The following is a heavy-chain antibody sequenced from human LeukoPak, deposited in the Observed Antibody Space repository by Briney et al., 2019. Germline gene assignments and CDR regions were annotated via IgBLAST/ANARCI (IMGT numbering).Heavy chain of an antibody. J-gene: IGHJ4*02. CDR3: AKSSFRYFDY. D-gene: IGHD2/OR15-2a*01. CDR1: GFTFSSYA. Sequence: GGSLRLSCAASGFTFSSYAMSWVRQAPGKGLEWVSAISGSTYYADSVKGRFTISRDNSKNTLYLQMNSLRAEDTAVYYCAKSSFRYFDYWGQGTLVTVSS. CDR2: ISGST. V-gene: IGHV3-23*01.